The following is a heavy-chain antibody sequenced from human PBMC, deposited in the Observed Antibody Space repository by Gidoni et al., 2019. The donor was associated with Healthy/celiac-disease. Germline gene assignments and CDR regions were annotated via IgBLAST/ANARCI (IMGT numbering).Heavy chain of an antibody. Sequence: QVQLVQSGAEVKKPGASVKVSCKASGYTFTSYGISWVRQAPGQGLEWMGWSSADKGNTNYAQKLQGRVTMTTDTSTSTAYMELRSLRSDDTAVYYCAREELGVDTAILFDYWGQGTLVTVSS. CDR3: AREELGVDTAILFDY. J-gene: IGHJ4*02. V-gene: IGHV1-18*04. D-gene: IGHD5-18*01. CDR2: SSADKGNT. CDR1: GYTFTSYG.